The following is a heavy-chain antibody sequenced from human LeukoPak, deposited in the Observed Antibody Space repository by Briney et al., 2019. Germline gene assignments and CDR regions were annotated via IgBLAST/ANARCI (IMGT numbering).Heavy chain of an antibody. Sequence: SVKVSCKASGGTFSSYAISWVRQAPGQGLEWMGGIIPIFGTANYAQKLQGRVTMTTDTSTSTAYMELRSLRSDDTAVYYCARGTQSEAARLPSDYWGQGTLVTVSS. CDR1: GGTFSSYA. CDR3: ARGTQSEAARLPSDY. CDR2: IIPIFGTA. V-gene: IGHV1-69*05. D-gene: IGHD6-6*01. J-gene: IGHJ4*02.